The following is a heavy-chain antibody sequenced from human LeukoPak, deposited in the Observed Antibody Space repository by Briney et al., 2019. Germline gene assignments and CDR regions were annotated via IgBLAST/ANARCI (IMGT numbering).Heavy chain of an antibody. CDR3: AKDRFCSSAGCSDAFDM. CDR1: EFTFSSYA. CDR2: ISGSGSST. D-gene: IGHD2-15*01. Sequence: GGSLRLSCAASEFTFSSYAMSWVRQAPGKGLEWVSGISGSGSSTYYADSVKGRFTISRDNSKNTLYLQMNSLRAEDTAVYFCAKDRFCSSAGCSDAFDMWGQGTMVTVSS. J-gene: IGHJ3*02. V-gene: IGHV3-23*01.